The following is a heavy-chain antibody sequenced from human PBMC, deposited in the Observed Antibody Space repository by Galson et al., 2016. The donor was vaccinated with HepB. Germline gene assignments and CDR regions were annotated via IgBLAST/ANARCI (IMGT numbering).Heavy chain of an antibody. CDR1: GFSPSTSGVG. D-gene: IGHD4-17*01. CDR3: APEHFGDYGH. V-gene: IGHV2-5*02. Sequence: PALVKPTQTLTLTCTFSGFSPSTSGVGVGWIRQPPGKALEWLALIYWDGCTTYSQSLKTTVTLTKDTSKNQVVLTMTNMDPVDTATYYCAPEHFGDYGHWGQGTLVTVSS. J-gene: IGHJ4*02. CDR2: IYWDGCT.